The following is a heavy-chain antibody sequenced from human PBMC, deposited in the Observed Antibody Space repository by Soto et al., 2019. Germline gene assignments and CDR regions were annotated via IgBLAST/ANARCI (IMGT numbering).Heavy chain of an antibody. CDR1: GYIFTNYN. D-gene: IGHD3-22*01. J-gene: IGHJ4*02. V-gene: IGHV1-46*01. CDR3: ARGYYDSSAYSYFDY. Sequence: WASVKVSCKASGYIFTNYNMHWVRQAPGQGLEWMGIINPSGGSTTHLQKFQGGVTMTRDRSTSTVYMELSSLRSEDTAVYYCARGYYDSSAYSYFDYWGQGTLVTVSS. CDR2: INPSGGST.